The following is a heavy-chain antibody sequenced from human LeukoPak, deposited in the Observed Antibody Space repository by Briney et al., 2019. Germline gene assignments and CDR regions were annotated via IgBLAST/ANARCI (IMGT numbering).Heavy chain of an antibody. D-gene: IGHD5-12*01. J-gene: IGHJ4*02. CDR1: GFTFSSYG. CDR3: ARVGYSGYYDVIDY. Sequence: GGSLRLSCAASGFTFSSYGMSWVRQAPGKGLEWVSAISGGGGSTYYADSVKGRFTISRDNSKNTLYLQMNSLRAEDTAVYYCARVGYSGYYDVIDYWGQGTQVTVSS. V-gene: IGHV3-23*01. CDR2: ISGGGGST.